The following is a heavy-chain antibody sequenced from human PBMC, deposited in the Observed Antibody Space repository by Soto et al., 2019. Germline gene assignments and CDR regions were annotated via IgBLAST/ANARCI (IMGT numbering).Heavy chain of an antibody. D-gene: IGHD3-10*01. CDR3: ARSRNGGVADSFDY. CDR2: ISRDGSNE. J-gene: IGHJ4*02. CDR1: GFTFRRHA. Sequence: QVQLVASGGGVVQQGRSLTLSCEASGFTFRRHAIHWVRQAPGKGPEWVAVISRDGSNEYYEDSVKGRFTISRDNSKNTLFLQLNSLRLEDTAVYYCARSRNGGVADSFDYWGQGTLVTVSS. V-gene: IGHV3-30-3*01.